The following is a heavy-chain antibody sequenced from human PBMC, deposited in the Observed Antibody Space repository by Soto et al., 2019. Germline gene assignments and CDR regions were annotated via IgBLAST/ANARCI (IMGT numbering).Heavy chain of an antibody. D-gene: IGHD5-18*01. CDR1: GASISSRGYS. CDR2: ISHTGST. Sequence: QLQLRESGSGLVKPSQTLSLTCAVSGASISSRGYSWSWIRQPPGKGLEWIGHISHTGSTYSNPCLKSRVTMSVDRSKSQFSLKLISVTAADTAVYYCTRLDTTIDDFDYWGQGTLVTVSS. V-gene: IGHV4-30-2*01. J-gene: IGHJ4*02. CDR3: TRLDTTIDDFDY.